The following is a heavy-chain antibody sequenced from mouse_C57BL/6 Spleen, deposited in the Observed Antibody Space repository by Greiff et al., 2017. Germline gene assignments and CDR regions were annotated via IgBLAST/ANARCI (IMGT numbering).Heavy chain of an antibody. CDR2: INYDGSST. CDR3: ARDSYGSSYGAMDY. Sequence: EVKVVESEGGLVQPGSSMKLSCTASGFTFSDYYMAWVRQVPEKGLEWVANINYDGSSTYYLDSLKSRFIISRDNAKNILYLQMSSLKSEDTATYYCARDSYGSSYGAMDYWGQGTSVTVPS. D-gene: IGHD1-1*01. CDR1: GFTFSDYY. V-gene: IGHV5-16*01. J-gene: IGHJ4*01.